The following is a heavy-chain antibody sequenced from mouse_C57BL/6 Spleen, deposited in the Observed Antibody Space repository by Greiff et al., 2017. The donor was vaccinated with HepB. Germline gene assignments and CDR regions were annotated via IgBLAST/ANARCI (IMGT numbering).Heavy chain of an antibody. CDR2: ISDGGSYT. CDR1: GFTFSSYA. V-gene: IGHV5-4*03. CDR3: ARSGEGDAMDY. J-gene: IGHJ4*01. Sequence: EVKLMESGGGLVKPGGSLKLSCAASGFTFSSYAMSWVRQTPEKRLEWVATISDGGSYTYYPDNVKGRFTISRDNAKNNLYLQMSHLKSEDTAMYYCARSGEGDAMDYWGQGTSVTVSS.